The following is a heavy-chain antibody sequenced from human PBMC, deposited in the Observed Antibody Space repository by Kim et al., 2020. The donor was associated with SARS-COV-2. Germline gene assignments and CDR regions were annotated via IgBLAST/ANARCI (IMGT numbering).Heavy chain of an antibody. D-gene: IGHD1-26*01. J-gene: IGHJ4*02. V-gene: IGHV3-7*04. Sequence: SGKGRFTSSRDNAKNSLYLQMNSLRAEDTAVYYCARRRPPTSSGSYNFDSWGQGTLVTVSS. CDR3: ARRRPPTSSGSYNFDS.